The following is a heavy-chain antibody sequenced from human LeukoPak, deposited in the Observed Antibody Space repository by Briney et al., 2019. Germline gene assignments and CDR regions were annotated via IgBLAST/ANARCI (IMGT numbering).Heavy chain of an antibody. CDR1: GGSISSYY. J-gene: IGHJ4*02. CDR3: ARLEVLTVTTNYFDY. V-gene: IGHV4-59*08. CDR2: IYYSGST. Sequence: PSETLSLTCTVSGGSISSYYWSWIRQPPGQGLEWIGYIYYSGSTNYNPSLKSRVTISVDTSKNQFSLKLSSVTAADTAVYYCARLEVLTVTTNYFDYWGQGTLVTVSS. D-gene: IGHD4-17*01.